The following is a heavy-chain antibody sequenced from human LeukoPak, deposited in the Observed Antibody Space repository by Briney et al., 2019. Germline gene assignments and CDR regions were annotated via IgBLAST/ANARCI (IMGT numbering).Heavy chain of an antibody. CDR2: ISWNSGSI. CDR1: GFTFDDYA. J-gene: IGHJ4*02. D-gene: IGHD3-3*01. CDR3: AKDSNYDFWSGLLFDY. V-gene: IGHV3-9*03. Sequence: PGRSLRLSCAASGFTFDDYAMHWVRQAPGKGLEWVSGISWNSGSIGYADSVKGRFTISRDNAKNSLYLQMNSLRAEDMALYYCAKDSNYDFWSGLLFDYWGQGTLVTVSS.